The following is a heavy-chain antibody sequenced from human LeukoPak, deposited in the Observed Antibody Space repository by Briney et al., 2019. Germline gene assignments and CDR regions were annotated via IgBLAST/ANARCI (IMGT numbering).Heavy chain of an antibody. J-gene: IGHJ1*01. CDR1: GYPFTSYN. CDR3: ARGLPKAVFGMVIED. D-gene: IGHD3-3*01. Sequence: GASVKVSCKASGYPFTSYNVNWVRQATGQGLEWMGWMNTNSGNTGYSQNFPGRVTMTRDTSISTAYMELSSLMSEDTAVYYCARGLPKAVFGMVIEDWGQGTLVTVSS. V-gene: IGHV1-8*01. CDR2: MNTNSGNT.